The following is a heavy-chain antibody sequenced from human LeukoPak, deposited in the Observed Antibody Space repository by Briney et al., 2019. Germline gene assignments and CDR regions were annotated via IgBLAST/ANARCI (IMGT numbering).Heavy chain of an antibody. Sequence: PGGSLRLSCAASGFTFSRYWMHWVRQVPGKGLVWVSRINGDGSSTNYADSVKGRVTISRDNAKNTLFLQMNRLRAEDAAVYYCARDSLGWTHDYWGPGTLVTVSS. CDR1: GFTFSRYW. CDR3: ARDSLGWTHDY. V-gene: IGHV3-74*01. J-gene: IGHJ4*02. D-gene: IGHD7-27*01. CDR2: INGDGSST.